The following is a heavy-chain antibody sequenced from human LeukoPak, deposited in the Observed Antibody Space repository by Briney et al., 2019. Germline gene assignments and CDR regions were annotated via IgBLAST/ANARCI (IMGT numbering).Heavy chain of an antibody. D-gene: IGHD2-2*02. Sequence: GGSLRLSCAASGFTFSSYSMNWVRRAPGKGLEWVSSISSSSSYIYYADSVKGRFTISRDNAKNSLYLQMNSLRAEDTAVYYCARDHRRNTPGYWGQGTLVTVSS. V-gene: IGHV3-21*01. CDR3: ARDHRRNTPGY. CDR1: GFTFSSYS. CDR2: ISSSSSYI. J-gene: IGHJ4*02.